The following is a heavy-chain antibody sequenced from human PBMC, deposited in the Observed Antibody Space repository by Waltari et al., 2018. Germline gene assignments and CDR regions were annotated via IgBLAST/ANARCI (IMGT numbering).Heavy chain of an antibody. Sequence: QVKLQQWAAGRLKPSETLSLTCAAFGGSFVGYNWCWIRQPQGKGLGWIGEIKHSGSTNYNPSLKSRVTISVDTSKNQFALKLSSVTAADTAVYYCAREVDYIWGSYRKGGWFDPWGQGTLVTVSS. CDR2: IKHSGST. D-gene: IGHD3-16*02. CDR1: GGSFVGYN. V-gene: IGHV4-34*01. J-gene: IGHJ5*02. CDR3: AREVDYIWGSYRKGGWFDP.